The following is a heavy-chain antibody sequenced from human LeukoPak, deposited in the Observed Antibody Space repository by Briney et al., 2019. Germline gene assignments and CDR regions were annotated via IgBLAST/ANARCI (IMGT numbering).Heavy chain of an antibody. J-gene: IGHJ3*02. CDR3: ARADYPNLPYDAFDI. CDR1: GGSIGSGSYY. CDR2: IWPSGST. D-gene: IGHD4-11*01. V-gene: IGHV4-30-2*01. Sequence: ASQTLSLTCTVSGGSIGSGSYYWSWIRQTPGKGLEWIGYIWPSGSTNYNPSLKSRVTISVDTSKNQLSLKLSSVTAADTAVYYCARADYPNLPYDAFDIWGQGTMVTVSS.